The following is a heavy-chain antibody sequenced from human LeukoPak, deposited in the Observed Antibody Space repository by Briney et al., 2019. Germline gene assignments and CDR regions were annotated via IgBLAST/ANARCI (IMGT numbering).Heavy chain of an antibody. CDR3: ARDHELYCSGGSCSRMDV. J-gene: IGHJ6*03. V-gene: IGHV3-21*01. CDR1: GFTFSSFN. D-gene: IGHD2-15*01. CDR2: ISTSSSYI. Sequence: GGSLRLSCAASGFTFSSFNMNWVRQAPGKGLEWVSSISTSSSYIYYADSVKGRFTISRDNARNSLYLQMNSLRAEDTAVYYCARDHELYCSGGSCSRMDVWGKGTTVTISS.